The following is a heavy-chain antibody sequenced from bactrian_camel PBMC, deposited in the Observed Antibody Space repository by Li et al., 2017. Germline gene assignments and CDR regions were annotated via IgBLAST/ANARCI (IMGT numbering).Heavy chain of an antibody. J-gene: IGHJ6*01. CDR1: GFQFRDYP. V-gene: IGHV3S42*01. Sequence: VQLVESGGGSVQPGGSLLLSCSASGFQFRDYPMSWVRQAPGKALDWIAQIAYDGWVSRYNDPAKGRFTISKDNAKNTLYLQMNSLKPEDTAMYYCGADPFAGANCDTNLDFRYRGQGTQVTVS. CDR3: GADPFAGANCDTNLDFRY. CDR2: IAYDGWVS. D-gene: IGHD1*01.